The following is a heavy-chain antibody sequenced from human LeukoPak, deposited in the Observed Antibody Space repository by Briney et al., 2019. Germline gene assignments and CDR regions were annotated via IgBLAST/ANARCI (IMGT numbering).Heavy chain of an antibody. CDR2: FDPEDGET. J-gene: IGHJ4*02. CDR1: GYTLTELS. CDR3: ATTGTTGTIFDY. Sequence: ASVKVSCKVSGYTLTELSMHWVRQAPGKGLEWMGGFDPEDGETIYAQKFQGRVTMTEDTSTDTAYMELSSLRSEDTAVYYCATTGTTGTIFDYWGQGTLVTVSS. V-gene: IGHV1-24*01. D-gene: IGHD1-1*01.